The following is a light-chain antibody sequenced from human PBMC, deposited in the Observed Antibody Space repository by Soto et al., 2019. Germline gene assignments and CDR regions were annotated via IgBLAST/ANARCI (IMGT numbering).Light chain of an antibody. V-gene: IGLV2-14*03. CDR2: DVS. J-gene: IGLJ1*01. Sequence: QSVLTQPASVSGSPGQSITFSCTGTSSDVCGYNYVSWYQHHPGKAPKLIIYDVSNRPSGVSNRFSASKSGNTASLTISGLQAEDEADYYCSSYTSTSTLYVFGTGTKVT. CDR1: SSDVCGYNY. CDR3: SSYTSTSTLYV.